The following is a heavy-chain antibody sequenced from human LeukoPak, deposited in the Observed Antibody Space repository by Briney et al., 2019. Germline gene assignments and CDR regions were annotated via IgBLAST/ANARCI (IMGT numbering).Heavy chain of an antibody. CDR2: IYPGDSDT. D-gene: IGHD3/OR15-3a*01. V-gene: IGHV5-51*01. Sequence: GESLQISCKGSGYIFATYWIGWVRQMPGQSLEWMGIIYPGDSDTRYSPSFQGHVTISADKSISTAYLQWSSLKASDTAMYYCARHWTPDFWGQGTLVTVSS. CDR1: GYIFATYW. J-gene: IGHJ4*02. CDR3: ARHWTPDF.